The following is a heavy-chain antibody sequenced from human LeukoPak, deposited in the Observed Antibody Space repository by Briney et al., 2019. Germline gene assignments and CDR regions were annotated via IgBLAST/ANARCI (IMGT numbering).Heavy chain of an antibody. D-gene: IGHD3-10*01. Sequence: GGSLRLSCAASGFTFSSYSMNWVRQAPGKGLEWVSSISSSSSCIYYADSVKGRFTISRDNAKNSLYLQMNSLRAEDTAVYYCARGHYGSDLFDYWGQGTLVTVSS. V-gene: IGHV3-21*01. CDR3: ARGHYGSDLFDY. CDR1: GFTFSSYS. J-gene: IGHJ4*02. CDR2: ISSSSSCI.